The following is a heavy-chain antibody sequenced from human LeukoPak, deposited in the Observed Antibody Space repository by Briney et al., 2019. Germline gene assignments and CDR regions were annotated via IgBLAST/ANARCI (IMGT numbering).Heavy chain of an antibody. CDR3: AKGGVRDYYDSSGYYWGDYFDY. Sequence: GGSLRLSCAASGFTFSSYAMSWVRQAPGKGLEWVSAISGSGGSTYYADSVKGRSTISRDNSKNTLYLQMNSLRAEDTAVYYCAKGGVRDYYDSSGYYWGDYFDYWGQGTLVTVSS. V-gene: IGHV3-23*01. CDR1: GFTFSSYA. J-gene: IGHJ4*02. D-gene: IGHD3-22*01. CDR2: ISGSGGST.